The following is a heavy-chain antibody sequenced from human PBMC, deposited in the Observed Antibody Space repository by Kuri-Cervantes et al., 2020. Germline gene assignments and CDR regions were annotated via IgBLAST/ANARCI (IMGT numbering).Heavy chain of an antibody. CDR3: ARDTHGYSSGWKTPYYFDY. V-gene: IGHV3-48*02. Sequence: GESLKISCAASGFTFSSYSMNWVRQAPGKGLEWVSYISSSGSTIYYADSVKGRFTISRDNAKNSLYLQMNSLRDEDTAVYYCARDTHGYSSGWKTPYYFDYWGQGTLVTVSS. J-gene: IGHJ4*02. D-gene: IGHD6-19*01. CDR2: ISSSGSTI. CDR1: GFTFSSYS.